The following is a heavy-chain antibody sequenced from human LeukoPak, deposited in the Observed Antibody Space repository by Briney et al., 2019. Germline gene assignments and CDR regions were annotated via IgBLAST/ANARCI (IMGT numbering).Heavy chain of an antibody. J-gene: IGHJ3*02. CDR3: TRVYCSSTTCYDVFNI. Sequence: PSETLSLTCSVSGGSISSYYWGWIRQPPGKGLEWVGYIYYSGTTNYSPSLRSRVTISVDTAKNQFSLKLTSVTAEDTAVYYCTRVYCSSTTCYDVFNIWGPGTMVTVSS. CDR2: IYYSGTT. D-gene: IGHD2-2*01. CDR1: GGSISSYY. V-gene: IGHV4-59*01.